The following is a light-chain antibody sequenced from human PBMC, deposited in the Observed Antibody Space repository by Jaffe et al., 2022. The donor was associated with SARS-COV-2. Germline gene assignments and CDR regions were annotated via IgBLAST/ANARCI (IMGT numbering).Light chain of an antibody. CDR2: DAS. CDR1: QSISTF. Sequence: EIVLTQSPATLSLSPGERATLSCRASQSISTFLVWYQQKPGQAPRLLIYDASSRATGIPARFSGSGSGTDFTLTISSLEPEDFAVYYCQQRGNWPPWTFGQGTKLDIK. CDR3: QQRGNWPPWT. V-gene: IGKV3-11*01. J-gene: IGKJ2*02.